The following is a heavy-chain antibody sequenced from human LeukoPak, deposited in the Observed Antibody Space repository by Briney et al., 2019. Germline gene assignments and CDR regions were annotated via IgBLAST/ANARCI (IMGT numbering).Heavy chain of an antibody. CDR1: GGSFSGYY. D-gene: IGHD2-21*02. V-gene: IGHV4-34*01. J-gene: IGHJ4*02. CDR3: ARDSLTDCGGDCYSSR. CDR2: INHSGST. Sequence: SETLSLTCAVYGGSFSGYYWSWIRQPPGKGLEWIGEINHSGSTNYNPSLKSRVTISVDTSKNQFSLKLGSVTAADTAVYYCARDSLTDCGGDCYSSRWGQGTLVTVSS.